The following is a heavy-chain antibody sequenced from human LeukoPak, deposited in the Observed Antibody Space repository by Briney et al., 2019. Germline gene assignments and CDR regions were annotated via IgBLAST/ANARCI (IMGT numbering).Heavy chain of an antibody. CDR2: ISSSGSTI. CDR3: ARDTPSYDSSGYYESY. V-gene: IGHV3-48*04. D-gene: IGHD3-22*01. J-gene: IGHJ4*02. CDR1: GFTFSSYA. Sequence: GGSLRLSCAASGFTFSSYAMHWVRQAPGKGLEWVSYISSSGSTIYYADSVKGRFSISRDNAKNSLYLQMNSLRAEDTAVYYCARDTPSYDSSGYYESYWGQGTLVTVSS.